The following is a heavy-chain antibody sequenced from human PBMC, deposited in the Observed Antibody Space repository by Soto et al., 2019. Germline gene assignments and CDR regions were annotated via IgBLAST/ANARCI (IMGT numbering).Heavy chain of an antibody. CDR2: INHSGST. CDR1: GGSFSGYY. V-gene: IGHV4-34*01. J-gene: IGHJ4*02. Sequence: QVQLQQWGAGLLKPSETLSLTCAVYGGSFSGYYWSWIRQPPGKGLEWIGEINHSGSTNYNPSLRRRVAISVDTSKNQVALELSSVTDADKAVYYCARALRWLGRFDYWGQGTLVTVSS. D-gene: IGHD6-19*01. CDR3: ARALRWLGRFDY.